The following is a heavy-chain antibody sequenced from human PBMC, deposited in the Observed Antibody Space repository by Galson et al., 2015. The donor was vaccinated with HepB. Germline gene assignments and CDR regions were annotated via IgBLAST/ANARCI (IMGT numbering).Heavy chain of an antibody. D-gene: IGHD5-18*01. CDR1: GGTFSSYA. V-gene: IGHV1-69*13. Sequence: SVKVSCKASGGTFSSYAISWVRQAPGQGLEWMGGIIPIFGTANYAQKFQGRVTITAGESTSTAYMELSSLRSEDTAVYYCARDLVDTARVNYYGMDVWGQGTTVTVSS. CDR3: ARDLVDTARVNYYGMDV. J-gene: IGHJ6*02. CDR2: IIPIFGTA.